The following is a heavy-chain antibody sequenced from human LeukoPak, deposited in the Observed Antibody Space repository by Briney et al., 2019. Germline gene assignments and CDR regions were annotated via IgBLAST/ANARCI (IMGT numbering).Heavy chain of an antibody. CDR1: GFTFGSYW. D-gene: IGHD2-2*01. CDR3: ARSCSSASCSLDY. CDR2: FNTDGSGT. V-gene: IGHV3-74*01. J-gene: IGHJ4*02. Sequence: GGSLRLSCAASGFTFGSYWMHWVRQVPGKGLLWVSRFNTDGSGTTYADSVKGRFTISRDNAKNTPYLQMNSLRAEDTAIYYCARSCSSASCSLDYWGQGTLVTVSS.